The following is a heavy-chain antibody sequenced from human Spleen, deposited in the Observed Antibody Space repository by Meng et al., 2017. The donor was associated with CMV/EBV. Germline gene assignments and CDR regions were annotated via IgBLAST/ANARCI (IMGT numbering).Heavy chain of an antibody. J-gene: IGHJ6*02. Sequence: GSLRLSCAVYGGSFSDYYWNWIRQPPGKGLEWIGEINHSGSTNYNPSLKSRVTISVDTSKNQFSLKLSSVTAADTAVYYCARANQVQLWPLRDYYYGMDVWGQGTTVTVSS. CDR3: ARANQVQLWPLRDYYYGMDV. CDR2: INHSGST. V-gene: IGHV4-34*01. CDR1: GGSFSDYY. D-gene: IGHD5-18*01.